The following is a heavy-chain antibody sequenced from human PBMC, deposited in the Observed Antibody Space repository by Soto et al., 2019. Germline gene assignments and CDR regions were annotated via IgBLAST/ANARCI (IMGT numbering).Heavy chain of an antibody. D-gene: IGHD2-2*02. CDR3: ARDNSIVVLPAAIGDYGMGV. CDR2: ISSSSSYI. V-gene: IGHV3-21*01. CDR1: GFTFSSYS. J-gene: IGHJ6*02. Sequence: EVQLVESGGGLVKPGGSLRLSCAASGFTFSSYSMNWVRQAPGKGLEWVSSISSSSSYIYYADSVKGRFTISRDNAKNSLYLPMDSLRAEDTAGDYCARDNSIVVLPAAIGDYGMGVWGQGTTVAVSS.